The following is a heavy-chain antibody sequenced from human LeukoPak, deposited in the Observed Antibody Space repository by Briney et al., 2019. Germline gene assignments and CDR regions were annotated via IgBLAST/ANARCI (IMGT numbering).Heavy chain of an antibody. D-gene: IGHD6-13*01. CDR3: AKAIAAAGKLFDY. V-gene: IGHV3-23*01. CDR1: GFTFSSYA. CDR2: TSGSGGST. J-gene: IGHJ4*02. Sequence: GGSLRLSCAASGFTFSSYAMSWVRQAPGKGLEWVSATSGSGGSTYYADSVKGRFTISRDNSKNTLYLQMNCLRAEDTAVYYCAKAIAAAGKLFDYWGQGTLVTVSS.